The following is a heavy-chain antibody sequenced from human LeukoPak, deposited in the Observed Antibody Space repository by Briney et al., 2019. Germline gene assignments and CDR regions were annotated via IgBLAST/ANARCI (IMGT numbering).Heavy chain of an antibody. CDR2: ISYDGSNK. Sequence: GRSMRLSCAASGLTFSSDAMHWVRQAPGKGLEWVAVISYDGSNKYYADSVKGRFTISRDNSKNTLYLQMNSLRAEDTAVYYCARKGYGNPYYFDYWGQGTLVTVSS. CDR1: GLTFSSDA. V-gene: IGHV3-30*04. J-gene: IGHJ4*02. D-gene: IGHD6-13*01. CDR3: ARKGYGNPYYFDY.